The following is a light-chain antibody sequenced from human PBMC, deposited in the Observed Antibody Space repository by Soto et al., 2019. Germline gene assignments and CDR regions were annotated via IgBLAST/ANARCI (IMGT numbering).Light chain of an antibody. CDR2: EVS. CDR1: SSDIGAYIY. V-gene: IGLV2-8*01. CDR3: SAYAGSNNFV. J-gene: IGLJ1*01. Sequence: QSALTQPPSASGSPGQSVTIACKGTSSDIGAYIYVSWYQQHPGKAPKLMISEVSRRPSGVPERFSGSKSGNTASLTVSGLQADDEAHYYCSAYAGSNNFVFGTGTKLTVL.